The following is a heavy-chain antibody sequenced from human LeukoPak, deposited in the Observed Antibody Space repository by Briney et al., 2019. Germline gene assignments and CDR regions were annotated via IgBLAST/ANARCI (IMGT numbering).Heavy chain of an antibody. D-gene: IGHD3-22*01. CDR2: ISAYNGNT. CDR1: GYTFTSYG. Sequence: ASVKVSCKASGYTFTSYGISWVRQAPGQGLEWMVWISAYNGNTNYAQKLQGRVTMTTDTSTSTASMELRSLRSDDTAVYYCARQGYDSSGYPHYWGQGTLVTVSS. V-gene: IGHV1-18*01. CDR3: ARQGYDSSGYPHY. J-gene: IGHJ4*02.